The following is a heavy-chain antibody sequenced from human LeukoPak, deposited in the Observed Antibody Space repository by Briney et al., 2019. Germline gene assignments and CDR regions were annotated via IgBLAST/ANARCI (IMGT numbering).Heavy chain of an antibody. J-gene: IGHJ5*02. CDR2: IYYSGST. CDR3: ARVQSRLSWFDP. Sequence: SEALSLTCTVSGGSISGTSYYWGWIRQPSGKGLEWIGSIYYSGSTYYNPSLKSRVTISVDTSKNQFSLKLSSVTAADTAVYYCARVQSRLSWFDPWGQGTLVTVSS. CDR1: GGSISGTSYY. V-gene: IGHV4-39*07.